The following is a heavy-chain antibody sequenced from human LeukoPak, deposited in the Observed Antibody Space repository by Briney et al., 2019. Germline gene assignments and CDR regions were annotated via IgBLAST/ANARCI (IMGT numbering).Heavy chain of an antibody. CDR2: IYTSGST. D-gene: IGHD3-22*01. Sequence: PSETLSLTCTVSGGSISSYYWSWIRQPAGKGLEWIGRIYTSGSTNYNPSLKSRVTMSVDTSKNQFSLKLSSATAADTAVYYCARVSYYYDSSGYYYARFDYWGQGTLVTVSS. V-gene: IGHV4-4*07. CDR1: GGSISSYY. CDR3: ARVSYYYDSSGYYYARFDY. J-gene: IGHJ4*02.